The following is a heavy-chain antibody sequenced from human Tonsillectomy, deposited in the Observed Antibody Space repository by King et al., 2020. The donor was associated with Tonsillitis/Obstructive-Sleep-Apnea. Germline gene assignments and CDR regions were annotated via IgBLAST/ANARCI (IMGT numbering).Heavy chain of an antibody. CDR2: ISYDGSNK. Sequence: VQLVESGGGVVQPGRSLRLSCAASGFTFSSYAMHWVRQAPGKGLEWVAVISYDGSNKYYADSVKGRLTTSRDISKNTLFLQMNSLRAEDTAVYYCARDYEGYCSGGTCYPFGYWGQGTLVTVSS. CDR1: GFTFSSYA. D-gene: IGHD2-15*01. V-gene: IGHV3-30*04. J-gene: IGHJ4*02. CDR3: ARDYEGYCSGGTCYPFGY.